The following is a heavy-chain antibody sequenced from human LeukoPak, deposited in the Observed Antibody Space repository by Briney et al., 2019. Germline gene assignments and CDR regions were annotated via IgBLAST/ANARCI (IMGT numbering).Heavy chain of an antibody. V-gene: IGHV1-69*13. Sequence: SVKVSCKASGYTFTGYYMHWVRQAPGQGLEWMGGIIPIFGTANYAQKFQGRVTITADESTSTAYMELSSLRSEDTAVYYCARGYFDWSPPDYWGQGTLVTVSS. D-gene: IGHD3-9*01. CDR1: GYTFTGYY. CDR2: IIPIFGTA. CDR3: ARGYFDWSPPDY. J-gene: IGHJ4*02.